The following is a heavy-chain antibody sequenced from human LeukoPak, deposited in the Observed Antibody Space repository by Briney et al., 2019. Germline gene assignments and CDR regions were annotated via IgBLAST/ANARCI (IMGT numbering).Heavy chain of an antibody. CDR3: ARDDYDSSGYYYVRKENWFDP. D-gene: IGHD3-22*01. Sequence: SETLSLTCTVSGGSISSYYWSWIRQPAGKGLEWIGRIYTSGSTNYNPSLKSRVTMSVDTSKNQFSLKLSSVTAADTAVYYCARDDYDSSGYYYVRKENWFDPWGQGTLVTVSS. CDR1: GGSISSYY. J-gene: IGHJ5*02. CDR2: IYTSGST. V-gene: IGHV4-4*07.